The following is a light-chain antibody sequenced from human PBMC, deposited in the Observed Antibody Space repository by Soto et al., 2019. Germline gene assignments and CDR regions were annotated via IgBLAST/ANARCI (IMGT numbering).Light chain of an antibody. CDR1: SSNIGAGYD. J-gene: IGLJ1*01. Sequence: QSVLTHPPSVSGAPGQRGTISCTGSSSNIGAGYDVHWYQQLPGTAPKLLIYGNSNRPSGVPDRFSGSKSGTSASLAITGLQAEDEADYYCQSYDSSLSVLYVFGTGTKVTVL. CDR2: GNS. V-gene: IGLV1-40*01. CDR3: QSYDSSLSVLYV.